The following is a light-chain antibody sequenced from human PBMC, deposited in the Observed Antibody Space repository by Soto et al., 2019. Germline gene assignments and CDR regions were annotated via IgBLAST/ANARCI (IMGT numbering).Light chain of an antibody. CDR2: GAS. CDR3: QQYYSTPYT. J-gene: IGKJ2*01. CDR1: QSISSH. V-gene: IGKV1-39*01. Sequence: DMQMTQSPSSLSASVGDRATITCRASQSISSHLNWYQQKPGKAPKLLIYGASSLESGIPSRFSGSGSGTDFTLTISSLHPEDFAAYYCQQYYSTPYTFGHGTKLEIK.